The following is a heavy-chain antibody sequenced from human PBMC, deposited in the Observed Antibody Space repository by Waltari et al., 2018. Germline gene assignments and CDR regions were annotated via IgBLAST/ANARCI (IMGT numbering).Heavy chain of an antibody. V-gene: IGHV4-38-2*01. CDR1: GYSISSGYY. Sequence: QVQLQESGPGLVKPSETLSLTCAVSGYSISSGYYWGWLRQPPGKGLEWIGSIYHSGSTYYNPPLKSRVTISVDTSKNQFSLKLSSVTAADTAVYYCARPESDYWGQGTLVTVSS. CDR3: ARPESDY. CDR2: IYHSGST. J-gene: IGHJ4*02.